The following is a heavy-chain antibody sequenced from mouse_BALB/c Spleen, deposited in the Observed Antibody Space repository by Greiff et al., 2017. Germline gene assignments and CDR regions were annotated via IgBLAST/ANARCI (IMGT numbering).Heavy chain of an antibody. CDR3: TRPYGPSSWFAY. J-gene: IGHJ3*01. D-gene: IGHD1-1*01. V-gene: IGHV1S81*02. CDR1: GYTFTSYY. Sequence: QVQLKQPGAELVKPGASVKLSCKASGYTFTSYYMYWVKQRPGQGLEWIGGINPSNGGTNFNEKFKSKATLTVDKSSSTAYMQLSSLTSEDSAVYYCTRPYGPSSWFAYWGQGTLVTVSA. CDR2: INPSNGGT.